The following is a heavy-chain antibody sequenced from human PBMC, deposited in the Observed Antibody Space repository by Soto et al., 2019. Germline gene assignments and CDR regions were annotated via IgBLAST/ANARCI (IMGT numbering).Heavy chain of an antibody. D-gene: IGHD4-17*01. V-gene: IGHV4-31*02. CDR2: IYYSGST. CDR3: ARGLSVTFFDN. Sequence: WTWIRQHPGKGLEWIGYIYYSGSTYYNPSLKSRVTISVDTSKNQFSLKLSSVTAADTAVYYCARGLSVTFFDNWGQGTLVTVSS. J-gene: IGHJ4*02.